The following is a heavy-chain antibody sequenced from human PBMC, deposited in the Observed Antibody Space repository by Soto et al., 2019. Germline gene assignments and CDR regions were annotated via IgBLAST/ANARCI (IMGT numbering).Heavy chain of an antibody. CDR2: IKQDGSEK. J-gene: IGHJ4*02. CDR1: GFTFSSYW. V-gene: IGHV3-7*01. CDR3: ARDSFGWYSGYTYYFDY. Sequence: PGGSLRLSCAASGFTFSSYWMSWVRQAPGKGLEWVANIKQDGSEKYYVDSVKGRFTISRDNAKNSLYLQMNSLRAEDTAVYYCARDSFGWYSGYTYYFDYWGQGTLVTVSS. D-gene: IGHD5-12*01.